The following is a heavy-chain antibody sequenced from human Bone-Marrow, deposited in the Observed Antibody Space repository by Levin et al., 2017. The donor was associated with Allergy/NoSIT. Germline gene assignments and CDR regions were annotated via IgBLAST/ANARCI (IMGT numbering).Heavy chain of an antibody. CDR3: AKDPHSSSGWYKDYYYYGMDG. D-gene: IGHD6-19*01. CDR1: GFTFSSYG. Sequence: GGSLRLSCAASGFTFSSYGMHLVRQAPGKGLEWVAVISYDGSNKYYADSVKGRFTISRDNSKNTLYLQMNSLRAEDTAVYYCAKDPHSSSGWYKDYYYYGMDGWGQGTTVTVSS. CDR2: ISYDGSNK. V-gene: IGHV3-30*18. J-gene: IGHJ6*02.